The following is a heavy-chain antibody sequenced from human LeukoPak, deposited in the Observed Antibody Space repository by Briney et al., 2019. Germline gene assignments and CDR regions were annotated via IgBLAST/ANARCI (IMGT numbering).Heavy chain of an antibody. V-gene: IGHV4-4*07. CDR2: IYTSGST. D-gene: IGHD3-22*01. CDR3: AGADNTYYYDSSGNFDY. Sequence: SETLSLTCTVSGGSISSYYWSWIRQPAGKGLEWIGRIYTSGSTNYNPSLKCRVTMSVDTSKNQFSLKLSSVTAADTAVYYCAGADNTYYYDSSGNFDYWGQGTLVTVSS. J-gene: IGHJ4*02. CDR1: GGSISSYY.